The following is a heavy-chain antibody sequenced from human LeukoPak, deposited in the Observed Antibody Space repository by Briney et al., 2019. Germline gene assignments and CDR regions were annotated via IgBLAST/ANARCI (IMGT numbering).Heavy chain of an antibody. CDR3: ARGTGPTGGANWFDP. D-gene: IGHD3-16*01. CDR1: GDSISSGGYS. CDR2: IYHCGST. J-gene: IGHJ5*02. V-gene: IGHV4-30-2*01. Sequence: SETLSLTCAVSGDSISSGGYSWSWIRQPPGKGLEWIGYIYHCGSTYYNPSLKSRVTISVDRSKNHFSLKLSSVTAADTAVYYCARGTGPTGGANWFDPWGQGTLVTVSS.